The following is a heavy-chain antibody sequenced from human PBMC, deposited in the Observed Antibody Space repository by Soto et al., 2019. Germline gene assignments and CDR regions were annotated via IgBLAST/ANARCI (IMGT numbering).Heavy chain of an antibody. CDR1: GGSISSYH. Sequence: QVQLQESGPGLVKPSETLSLTCTVSGGSISSYHWSWIRPPPGRGLEWIGNIYYSGSTNYNPSLKSRVSISVSTSKNPFSLKLSSVTAADTAVYYCARDVLVPPIENYYYDIDVWGKGTTVTVSS. J-gene: IGHJ6*03. D-gene: IGHD5-12*01. CDR2: IYYSGST. CDR3: ARDVLVPPIENYYYDIDV. V-gene: IGHV4-59*01.